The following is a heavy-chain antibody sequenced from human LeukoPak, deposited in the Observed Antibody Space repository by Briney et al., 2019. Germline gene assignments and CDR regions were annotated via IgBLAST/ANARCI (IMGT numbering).Heavy chain of an antibody. CDR3: ARDRGLAYCGGHCYSYYFDY. V-gene: IGHV4-59*01. D-gene: IGHD2-21*02. CDR2: IYYSGGT. Sequence: SETLSLTCTVSGGSISSYYWSWIRQPPGKGLEWIGYIYYSGGTNYNPSLKSRVTISVDTSKNQFSLKLSSVTAADTAVYYCARDRGLAYCGGHCYSYYFDYWGQGTLVTVSS. J-gene: IGHJ4*02. CDR1: GGSISSYY.